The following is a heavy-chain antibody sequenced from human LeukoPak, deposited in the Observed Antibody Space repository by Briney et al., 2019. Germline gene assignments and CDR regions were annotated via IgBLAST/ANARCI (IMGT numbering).Heavy chain of an antibody. Sequence: GSVKVSCKVSGYTLTELSMHWVRQAPGKGLGWMGGFDPEDGETIYAQKFQGRVTMTEDTSTDTAYMELSSLRSEDTAVYYCATGNYYGSGSYSPIDYWGQGTLVTVSS. CDR2: FDPEDGET. CDR3: ATGNYYGSGSYSPIDY. D-gene: IGHD3-10*01. J-gene: IGHJ4*02. CDR1: GYTLTELS. V-gene: IGHV1-24*01.